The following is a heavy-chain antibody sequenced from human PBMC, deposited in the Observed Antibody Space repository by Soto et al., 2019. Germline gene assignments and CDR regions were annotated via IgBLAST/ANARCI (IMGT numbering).Heavy chain of an antibody. D-gene: IGHD2-2*01. J-gene: IGHJ4*02. Sequence: SETLSLTCAVYGGSFSGYYWSWIRQPPGKGLEWIGEINHSGSTNYNPSLKSRVTISVDTSKNQFSLKLSSVTAADTAVYYCARAEYCSSTSCYEGYWGQGTLVTVSS. V-gene: IGHV4-34*01. CDR3: ARAEYCSSTSCYEGY. CDR2: INHSGST. CDR1: GGSFSGYY.